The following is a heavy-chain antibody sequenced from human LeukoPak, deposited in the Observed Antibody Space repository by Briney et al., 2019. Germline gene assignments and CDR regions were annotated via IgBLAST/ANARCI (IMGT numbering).Heavy chain of an antibody. CDR2: IYTSGST. CDR3: ARYYDFWSGYSRHYYYYMDV. J-gene: IGHJ6*03. Sequence: SGALCLSCAVPGVSISSYYWSWIRQPPGKGLEWIAYIYTSGSTNYNPSLKSRVTISVDTSKNQFSLKLSSVTAADTAVYYCARYYDFWSGYSRHYYYYMDVWGKGTTVTVSS. D-gene: IGHD3-3*01. V-gene: IGHV4-4*09. CDR1: GVSISSYY.